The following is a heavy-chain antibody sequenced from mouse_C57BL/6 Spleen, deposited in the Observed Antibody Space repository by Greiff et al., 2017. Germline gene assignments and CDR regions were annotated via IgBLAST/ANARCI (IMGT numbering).Heavy chain of an antibody. J-gene: IGHJ3*01. CDR2: IHPNSGST. CDR1: GYTFTSYW. V-gene: IGHV1-64*01. D-gene: IGHD2-4*01. Sequence: VQLQQPGAELVQPGASVKLSCKASGYTFTSYWMHWVKQRPGQGLEWIGMIHPNSGSTNYNEKFKSKATLTVDKSSSTAYMQLSSLTSEDSAVYYCARYYDYDGFAYWGQGTLVTVSA. CDR3: ARYYDYDGFAY.